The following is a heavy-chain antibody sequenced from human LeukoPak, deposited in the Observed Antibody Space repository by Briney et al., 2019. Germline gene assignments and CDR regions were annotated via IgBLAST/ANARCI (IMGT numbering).Heavy chain of an antibody. V-gene: IGHV1-18*01. Sequence: ASVKVSCKASGYTFTAGAINWVRQAPGQGLEWMGWISASNGNTAYAQKFQDRLTMTTDTSTSTAYMELRSLRSDDTAVYYCTRSGYSRGDYWGQGTLVTVSS. J-gene: IGHJ4*02. D-gene: IGHD1-26*01. CDR2: ISASNGNT. CDR1: GYTFTAGA. CDR3: TRSGYSRGDY.